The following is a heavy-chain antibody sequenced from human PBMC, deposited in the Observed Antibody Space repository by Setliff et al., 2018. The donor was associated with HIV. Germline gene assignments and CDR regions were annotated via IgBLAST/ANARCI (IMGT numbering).Heavy chain of an antibody. J-gene: IGHJ4*02. CDR1: GGSISITSYY. CDR2: IHYSGNT. CDR3: ATLHSSGWPYYSDY. D-gene: IGHD6-19*01. V-gene: IGHV4-39*01. Sequence: PSETLSLTCTVSGGSISITSYYWGWIRQPPGKGLEWIGSIHYSGNTYYSPSHKSRVTISEDTSKNQFSLKLSSVTAADTAVYYCATLHSSGWPYYSDYWGQGTLVTVSS.